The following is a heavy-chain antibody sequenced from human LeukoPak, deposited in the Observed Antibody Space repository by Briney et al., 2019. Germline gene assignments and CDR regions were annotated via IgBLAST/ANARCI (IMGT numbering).Heavy chain of an antibody. CDR3: ARGKNYGYDY. Sequence: GGSLRLSCAASGFIFSTYEMNWLRQAPGKWLEWISYISSSVTTIYYADSVKGRFTISRDNAKNSLYLQMNSLSAEDTAVYYCARGKNYGYDYWGQGALVTVSS. V-gene: IGHV3-48*03. J-gene: IGHJ4*02. D-gene: IGHD3-10*01. CDR2: ISSSVTTI. CDR1: GFIFSTYE.